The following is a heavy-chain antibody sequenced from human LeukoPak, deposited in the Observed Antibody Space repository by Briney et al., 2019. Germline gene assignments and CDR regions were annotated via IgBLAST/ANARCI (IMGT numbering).Heavy chain of an antibody. Sequence: GRSPRLSCVASGFTFSSYEMNSVRQAPRKWLEWVSYISSRGRSIFYADSVKGRFTITRAKAKNPLYLQMNSVRAEVTAVYYCASYGSVSFFEYWGQGTLVTVSS. V-gene: IGHV3-48*03. D-gene: IGHD3-10*01. CDR2: ISSRGRSI. CDR1: GFTFSSYE. CDR3: ASYGSVSFFEY. J-gene: IGHJ4*02.